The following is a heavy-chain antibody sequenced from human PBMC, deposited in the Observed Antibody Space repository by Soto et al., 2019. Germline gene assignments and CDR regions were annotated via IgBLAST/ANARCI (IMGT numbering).Heavy chain of an antibody. Sequence: SETLSLTCTVSCGSISSYYWSWIRQPPGKGLEWIGYIYYSGTTNYSPSLKSRVTISVDTSKNQFSLELSSVTAADSAIYYCARQSGGYYYYGMDVWGQGTTVTVSS. J-gene: IGHJ6*02. CDR3: ARQSGGYYYYGMDV. CDR2: IYYSGTT. D-gene: IGHD1-26*01. V-gene: IGHV4-59*08. CDR1: CGSISSYY.